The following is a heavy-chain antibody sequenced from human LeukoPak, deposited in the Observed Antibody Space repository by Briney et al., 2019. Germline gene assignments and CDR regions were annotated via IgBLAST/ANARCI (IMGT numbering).Heavy chain of an antibody. CDR1: GFTFSTYW. Sequence: PGGSLRLSCAASGFTFSTYWMSWVRQAPGKGLEWVANIHQDGNEKYYVDSVKGRFTISRDNAKNSLYLQMNSLRAEDTAVYYCARVRGYDILTGYYIGIFDYWGQGTLVTVSS. V-gene: IGHV3-7*01. CDR2: IHQDGNEK. J-gene: IGHJ4*02. D-gene: IGHD3-9*01. CDR3: ARVRGYDILTGYYIGIFDY.